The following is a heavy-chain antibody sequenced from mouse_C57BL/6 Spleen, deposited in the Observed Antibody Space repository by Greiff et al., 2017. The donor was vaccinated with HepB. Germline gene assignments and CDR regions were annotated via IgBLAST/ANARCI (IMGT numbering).Heavy chain of an antibody. CDR3: ARQSYGSSYWYFDV. D-gene: IGHD1-1*01. CDR2: ISNGGGST. J-gene: IGHJ1*03. CDR1: GFTFSDYY. V-gene: IGHV5-12*01. Sequence: EVMLVESGGGLVQPGGSLKLSCAASGFTFSDYYMYWVRQTPEKRLEWVAYISNGGGSTYYPDTVKGRFTISRDNAKNTLYLQMSRLKSEDTAMYYCARQSYGSSYWYFDVWGTGTTVTVSS.